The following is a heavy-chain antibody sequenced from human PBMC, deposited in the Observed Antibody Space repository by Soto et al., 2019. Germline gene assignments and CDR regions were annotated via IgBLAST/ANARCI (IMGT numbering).Heavy chain of an antibody. J-gene: IGHJ6*03. CDR3: ARGLLLYYYYYYMDV. D-gene: IGHD2-15*01. CDR2: INHSGST. V-gene: IGHV4-34*01. CDR1: GGSFSGYY. Sequence: SETLSLTCAVYGGSFSGYYWSWIRQPPGKGLEWIGEINHSGSTNYNPSLKSRVTISVDTSKNQFSLKLSSVTAADTAVYYCARGLLLYYYYYYMDVWGKGTTVTVSS.